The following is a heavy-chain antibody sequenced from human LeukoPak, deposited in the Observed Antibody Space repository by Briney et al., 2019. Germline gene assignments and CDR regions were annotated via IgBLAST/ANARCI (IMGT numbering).Heavy chain of an antibody. V-gene: IGHV4-39*07. Sequence: SETLSLTCTVSGVSISNSRNYWGRIRQPPGKGLEWIGIIYLSGGSIYSNPTLKSRVTISLDTFKNQFSLRLRSVTAADTAVYYCARDDGSYYANWYFDLWGRGALVTVSS. CDR2: IYLSGGSI. D-gene: IGHD1-26*01. CDR1: GVSISNSRNY. CDR3: ARDDGSYYANWYFDL. J-gene: IGHJ2*01.